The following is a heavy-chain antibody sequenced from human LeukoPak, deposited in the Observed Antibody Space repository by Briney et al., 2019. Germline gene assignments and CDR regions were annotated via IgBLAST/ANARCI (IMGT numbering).Heavy chain of an antibody. V-gene: IGHV3-21*01. Sequence: GGSLRLSCVAPGFTFSYYSMKWVRQAPGKGLEWVSSISSSSDYIYYADSVKGRFTISRDNAKNSLYLQMTSLRVDDTALYYCAGTLISARPGYWGQGTLVTVSS. CDR1: GFTFSYYS. CDR2: ISSSSDYI. J-gene: IGHJ4*02. D-gene: IGHD6-6*01. CDR3: AGTLISARPGY.